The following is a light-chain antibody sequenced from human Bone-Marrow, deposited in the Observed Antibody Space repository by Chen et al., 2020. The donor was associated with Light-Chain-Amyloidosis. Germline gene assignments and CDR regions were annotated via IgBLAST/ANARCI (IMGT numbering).Light chain of an antibody. CDR3: LQDSNYPRT. V-gene: IGKV1-6*01. CDR1: QDIRNE. Sequence: AIQMTQSPSSLSASVGDRVTITCRASQDIRNELSWYQQRPGKAPKLLIYGASTLQSGVPSRISGGGSGTDFTLTISSLQPEDFATYFCLQDSNYPRTFGLGTRVEI. J-gene: IGKJ1*01. CDR2: GAS.